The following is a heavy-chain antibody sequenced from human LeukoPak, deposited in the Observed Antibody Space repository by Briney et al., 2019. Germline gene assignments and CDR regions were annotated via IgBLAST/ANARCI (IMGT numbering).Heavy chain of an antibody. Sequence: SETLSLTCTVSGGSISSSSYYWGWIRQPPGKGLEWIESIYYSGSTYYNPSLKSRVTISVDTSKNQFSLKLSSVTAADTAVYYCARDRSIAAEYYYYGMDVWGQGTTVTVSS. J-gene: IGHJ6*02. CDR3: ARDRSIAAEYYYYGMDV. D-gene: IGHD6-13*01. CDR2: IYYSGST. V-gene: IGHV4-39*07. CDR1: GGSISSSSYY.